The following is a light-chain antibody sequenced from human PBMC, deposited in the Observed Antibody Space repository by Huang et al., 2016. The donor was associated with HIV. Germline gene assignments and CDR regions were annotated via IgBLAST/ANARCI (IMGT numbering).Light chain of an antibody. V-gene: IGKV4-1*01. CDR3: QQYYSASIT. J-gene: IGKJ5*01. CDR1: QPLLSTANNKSY. Sequence: DIVMTQSPGSLTVSLGGRASINCTSSQPLLSTANNKSYLAWYQQKPRQPPKALIYWASNRESGVPERFSGSGSGTDFTLTISSLQAEDVALYYCQQYYSASITFGQGTRVEI. CDR2: WAS.